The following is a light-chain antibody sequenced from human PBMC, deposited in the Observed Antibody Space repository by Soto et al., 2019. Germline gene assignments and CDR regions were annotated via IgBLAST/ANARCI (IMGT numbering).Light chain of an antibody. J-gene: IGKJ2*01. CDR1: QSISSY. CDR3: QHRSTWPYT. Sequence: EIVLTQSPATLSLSPGERATLSCRASQSISSYLAWYQQKPGQAPRLLISDASNRATVIPARFSGSGSGTDFTLTISSLEPEDFAVYYCQHRSTWPYTFGQGTKREIK. CDR2: DAS. V-gene: IGKV3-11*01.